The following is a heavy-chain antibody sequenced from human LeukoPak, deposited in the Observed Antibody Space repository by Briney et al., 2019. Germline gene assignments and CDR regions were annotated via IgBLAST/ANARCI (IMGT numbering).Heavy chain of an antibody. Sequence: SQTLSLTCAISGDSVSSNSAAWNWIRQSPSRGLEWLARTYYRSKWYNDYAVSVKSRITINPDTSKNQFSLQLSSVTPEDTAVYFCARFPDSTPVSTDAFDIWGQGTMVTVSS. J-gene: IGHJ3*02. CDR2: TYYRSKWYN. CDR1: GDSVSSNSAA. D-gene: IGHD2-15*01. V-gene: IGHV6-1*01. CDR3: ARFPDSTPVSTDAFDI.